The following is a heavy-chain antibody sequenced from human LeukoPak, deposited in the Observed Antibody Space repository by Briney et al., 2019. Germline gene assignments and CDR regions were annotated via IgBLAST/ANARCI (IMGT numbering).Heavy chain of an antibody. D-gene: IGHD6-19*01. J-gene: IGHJ4*02. Sequence: HPGGSLRLSCTPSGLSFGDYGMSWVRQAPGKGLEWVSFIQSKTYGEGTMYAASVRGRFTISRDDSRSTAYLQMNSLRAEDTAVYYCARDKTVADLDYWGQGTLVTVSS. V-gene: IGHV3-49*04. CDR2: IQSKTYGEGT. CDR3: ARDKTVADLDY. CDR1: GLSFGDYG.